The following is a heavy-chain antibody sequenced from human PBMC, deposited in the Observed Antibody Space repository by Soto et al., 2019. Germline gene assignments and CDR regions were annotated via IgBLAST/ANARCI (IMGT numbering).Heavy chain of an antibody. V-gene: IGHV4-34*01. Sequence: SETLSLTCAVYGGSFSGYYWSWIRQPPGKGLEWIGEINHSGSTNYNPSLKSRVTISVDTSKNQFSLKLSSVTAADTAVYYCARGRGEGCSGGSCYYPYYYYGMDVWGQGTTVTVSS. CDR2: INHSGST. CDR1: GGSFSGYY. CDR3: ARGRGEGCSGGSCYYPYYYYGMDV. J-gene: IGHJ6*02. D-gene: IGHD2-15*01.